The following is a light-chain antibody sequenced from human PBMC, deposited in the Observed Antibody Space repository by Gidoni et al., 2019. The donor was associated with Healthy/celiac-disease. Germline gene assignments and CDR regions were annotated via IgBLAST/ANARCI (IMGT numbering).Light chain of an antibody. CDR3: QQRNNRPPSLT. J-gene: IGKJ4*01. CDR2: YAA. Sequence: EIVIPQSPATLSVSPGETATLSCSASQSLSSNLAWFQQKPGQAPRLLIYYAANRTTSIPARCSSSGWWTDVTLTISSLEPEEFAVYYCQQRNNRPPSLTFGGGTKVEIK. V-gene: IGKV3-11*01. CDR1: QSLSSN.